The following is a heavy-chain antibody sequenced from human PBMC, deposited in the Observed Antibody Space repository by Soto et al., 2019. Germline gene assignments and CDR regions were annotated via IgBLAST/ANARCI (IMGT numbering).Heavy chain of an antibody. D-gene: IGHD2-2*01. V-gene: IGHV4-34*01. J-gene: IGHJ6*03. CDR1: GGSFSGYY. Sequence: SGTLSLTCAVYGGSFSGYYWSWIRQPPGKGLEWIGEINHSGSTNYNPSLKSRVTISVDTSKNQFSLKLSSVAAADTAVYYCARGGPAAKVYYYYYYFMDVWGKGTTVTVSS. CDR2: INHSGST. CDR3: ARGGPAAKVYYYYYYFMDV.